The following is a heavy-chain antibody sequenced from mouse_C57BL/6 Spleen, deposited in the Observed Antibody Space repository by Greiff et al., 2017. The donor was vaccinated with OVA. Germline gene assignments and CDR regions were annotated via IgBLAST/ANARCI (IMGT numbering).Heavy chain of an antibody. CDR1: GYSFTDSN. Sequence: EVQLVESGPELVKPGASVKISCKASGYSFTDSNMNWVKQSTGKSLEWIGVINPNYGTTSYNQKFKGKATLTVDQSSSTAYMQLNSLTSEDSADYYGGKGTVVSCFAYWGQGTPLTVS. V-gene: IGHV1-39*01. CDR3: GKGTVVSCFAY. D-gene: IGHD1-1*01. J-gene: IGHJ2*01. CDR2: INPNYGTT.